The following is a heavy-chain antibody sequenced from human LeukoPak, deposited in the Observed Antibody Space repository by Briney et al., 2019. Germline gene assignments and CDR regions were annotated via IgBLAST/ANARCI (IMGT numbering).Heavy chain of an antibody. J-gene: IGHJ4*02. V-gene: IGHV3-15*04. Sequence: GGSLRLSCATSGFTFSSYSIIWVRQAPGKGLEWIGRSESRSDGGTTVLAAPVKGRFTISRDDSKNTLYLQMNRLKTDDTAVYYCTTELWFGELLLGYWGQGALVTVSS. CDR3: TTELWFGELLLGY. D-gene: IGHD3-10*01. CDR2: SESRSDGGTT. CDR1: GFTFSSYS.